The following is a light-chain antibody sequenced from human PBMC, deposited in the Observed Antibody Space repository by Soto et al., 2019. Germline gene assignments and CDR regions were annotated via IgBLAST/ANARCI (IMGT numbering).Light chain of an antibody. CDR2: MVS. CDR3: TSPTPGSLYV. Sequence: QSVLTQPDSVSGSPGQSITTSCTGTSXDVGNYNYVSWYQQYPGRVPKLLIYMVSNRASGVSNRFSGSKSGNTASLTISGLQAEDETDYFCTSPTPGSLYVFGTGTKVTLL. CDR1: SXDVGNYNY. J-gene: IGLJ1*01. V-gene: IGLV2-14*01.